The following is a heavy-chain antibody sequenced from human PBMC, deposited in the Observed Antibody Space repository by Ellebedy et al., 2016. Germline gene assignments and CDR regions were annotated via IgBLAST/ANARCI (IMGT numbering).Heavy chain of an antibody. CDR3: ARDIRPGAVAGTFQH. V-gene: IGHV3-33*08. D-gene: IGHD6-19*01. Sequence: GGSLRLSCVASGFTFNRYGIHWVRQTPGKGLEWLAVSWYDGSTDYYGDSVKGRFTVSRDTSKNTVFLHMNSLRGEDTAVYYCARDIRPGAVAGTFQHWGQGTLVTVSS. CDR2: SWYDGSTD. CDR1: GFTFNRYG. J-gene: IGHJ1*01.